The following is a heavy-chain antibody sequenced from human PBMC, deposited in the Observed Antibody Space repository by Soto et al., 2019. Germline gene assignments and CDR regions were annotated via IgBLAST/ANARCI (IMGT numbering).Heavy chain of an antibody. D-gene: IGHD3-16*01. J-gene: IGHJ2*01. CDR3: SAGRLGFYDL. V-gene: IGHV1-58*01. CDR1: GFTFTSSA. Sequence: QMQLVQSGPEVKKPATSVKFSCKASGFTFTSSAVRGVRQAREQRLEWVGWIFVGSGNTNSAQKYEERVTLPRDLSTSTAYMELSSLRSEDTAVYYCSAGRLGFYDLWGRGTLVTGSS. CDR2: IFVGSGNT.